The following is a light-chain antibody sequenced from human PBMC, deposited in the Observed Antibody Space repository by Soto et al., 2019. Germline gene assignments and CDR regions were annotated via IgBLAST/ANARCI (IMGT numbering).Light chain of an antibody. J-gene: IGLJ2*01. CDR2: EVS. V-gene: IGLV2-14*01. CDR1: SSDVGAYNY. Sequence: QSALTQPASVSGSLGQSITISCTGTSSDVGAYNYVSWYQQHPGKAPKRMIFEVSDRPSGVSNRFSGSKSGNTASLTISGLQAEDEADYYCSSYTSSNTLVFGGGTKLTVL. CDR3: SSYTSSNTLV.